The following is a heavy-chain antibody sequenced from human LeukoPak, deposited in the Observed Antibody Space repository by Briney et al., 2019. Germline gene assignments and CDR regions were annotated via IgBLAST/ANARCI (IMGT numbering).Heavy chain of an antibody. CDR3: AKCDSSGYYFDY. CDR2: ISYDGSNK. J-gene: IGHJ4*02. CDR1: GFTFSSYG. V-gene: IGHV3-30*18. D-gene: IGHD3-22*01. Sequence: GGSLRLSCAASGFTFSSYGMHWVRQAPGKGLEWVAVISYDGSNKYYADSVRGRFTISRDNSKNTLYLQMNSLRAEDTAVYYCAKCDSSGYYFDYWGQGTLVTVSS.